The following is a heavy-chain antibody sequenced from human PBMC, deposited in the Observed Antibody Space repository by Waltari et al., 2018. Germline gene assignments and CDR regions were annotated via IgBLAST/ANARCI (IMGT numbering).Heavy chain of an antibody. CDR3: ARDPRGDASFYYHMDV. J-gene: IGHJ6*03. Sequence: QGQLVESGGGVVQPGRSLRLSCEVSGFIFRTYPMHWDRQAPGKGLEWVAVVSFDEHISYYADSVKGRFTISRDNSESTLYLQMNSLRAEDTAVYFCARDPRGDASFYYHMDVWGRGTTVTVSS. D-gene: IGHD2-2*01. CDR2: VSFDEHIS. CDR1: GFIFRTYP. V-gene: IGHV3-30-3*01.